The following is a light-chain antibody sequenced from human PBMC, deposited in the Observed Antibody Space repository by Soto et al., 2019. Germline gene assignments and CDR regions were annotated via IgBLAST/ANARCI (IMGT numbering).Light chain of an antibody. V-gene: IGLV2-14*01. CDR1: TRDIGNYNF. J-gene: IGLJ2*01. Sequence: QSALTQPASVSGSPGQSITISCSGTTRDIGNYNFVSWYQHHPGKAPKLIIYEVSRRPPGISSRFSGSKSGNTASLTISGLQAEDEADYYCGSFTTWSTSIFGGGTKLTVL. CDR2: EVS. CDR3: GSFTTWSTSI.